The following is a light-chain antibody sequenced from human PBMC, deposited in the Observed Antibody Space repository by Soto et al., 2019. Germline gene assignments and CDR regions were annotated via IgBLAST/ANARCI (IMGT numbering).Light chain of an antibody. V-gene: IGKV3D-20*01. CDR3: QQYGSSAS. CDR1: QSVSSN. Sequence: EIVMTQSPATLSVSPGERATLSCRASQSVSSNLVWYQQKPGLAPRLILYDTSFRATGIPDRFSGSGSGTDFTLNISRLDPEDFAVYYCQQYGSSASFGQGTKVDI. J-gene: IGKJ1*01. CDR2: DTS.